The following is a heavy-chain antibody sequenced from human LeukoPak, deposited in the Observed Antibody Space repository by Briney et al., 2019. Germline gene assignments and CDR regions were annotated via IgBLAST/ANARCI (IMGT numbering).Heavy chain of an antibody. V-gene: IGHV3-7*01. Sequence: GGSLRLSCAASGFTFGSYWMSWVRQAPGKGLEWVANIKQDGSEKYYVDSVKGRFTISRDNAKNSLYLQMNSLRAEDTAVYYCARDRSAYYYDSSGSGGDYWGQGTLVTVSS. CDR3: ARDRSAYYYDSSGSGGDY. J-gene: IGHJ4*02. CDR2: IKQDGSEK. D-gene: IGHD3-22*01. CDR1: GFTFGSYW.